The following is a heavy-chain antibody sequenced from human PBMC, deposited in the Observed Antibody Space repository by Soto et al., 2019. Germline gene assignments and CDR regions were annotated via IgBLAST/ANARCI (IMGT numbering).Heavy chain of an antibody. D-gene: IGHD3-3*01. V-gene: IGHV4-39*01. CDR3: ARAGVALRFLEWFFDY. Sequence: LSLTCTVSGGSISSSSYYWGWIRQPPGKGLEWIGSIYYSGSTYYNPSLKSRVTISVDTSKNQFSLKLSSVTAADTAVYYCARAGVALRFLEWFFDYWGQGTLVTVSS. J-gene: IGHJ4*02. CDR2: IYYSGST. CDR1: GGSISSSSYY.